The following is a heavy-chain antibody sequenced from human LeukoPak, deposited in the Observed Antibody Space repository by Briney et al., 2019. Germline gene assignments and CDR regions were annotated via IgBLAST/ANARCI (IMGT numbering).Heavy chain of an antibody. J-gene: IGHJ3*02. CDR2: IYSSGST. V-gene: IGHV4-4*07. CDR1: GGSISNYY. Sequence: SETLSLTCTVSGGSISNYYWTWIRQPAGKTLEWIGRIYSSGSTNYNPSLKTRLTMSVDTSKKQFSMALSSVTAADTAVYYCARKGISAMAGAFDMWGQGTVVTVSS. CDR3: ARKGISAMAGAFDM. D-gene: IGHD2-15*01.